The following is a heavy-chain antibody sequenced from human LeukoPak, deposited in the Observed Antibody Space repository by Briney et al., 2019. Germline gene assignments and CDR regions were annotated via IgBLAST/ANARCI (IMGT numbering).Heavy chain of an antibody. D-gene: IGHD2/OR15-2a*01. V-gene: IGHV3-15*01. Sequence: GSLRLSCAASGFIFGNAWMSWVRQVPGRGLEWIGHIKRKSDGGTTDCAAPAKGRFTISRDDSKNTLHLQINSLKTEDTAVYYCATEGTFYGCHSFDVWGPGTLVTVSS. J-gene: IGHJ3*01. CDR1: GFIFGNAW. CDR3: ATEGTFYGCHSFDV. CDR2: IKRKSDGGTT.